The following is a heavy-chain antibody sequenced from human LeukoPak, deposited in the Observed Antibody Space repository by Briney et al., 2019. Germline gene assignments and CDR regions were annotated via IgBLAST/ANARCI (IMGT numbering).Heavy chain of an antibody. CDR3: AKSGEPYYFDY. V-gene: IGHV3-74*01. J-gene: IGHJ4*02. CDR1: GFTFSRYW. D-gene: IGHD3-3*01. CDR2: INSDGRST. Sequence: GGSLRLSCVASGFTFSRYWMHWVRQAPGKGLVWVSRINSDGRSTNYADSVKGRFSISRDNAENTLYLQMNSLRAEDTAVYYCAKSGEPYYFDYWGQGTLVTVSS.